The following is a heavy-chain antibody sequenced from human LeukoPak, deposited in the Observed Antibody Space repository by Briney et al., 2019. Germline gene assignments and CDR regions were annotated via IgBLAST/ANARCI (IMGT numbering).Heavy chain of an antibody. CDR1: GGSFSSSA. CDR2: IIPLFGTA. CDR3: ARDTPGDLDAFDI. V-gene: IGHV1-69*13. Sequence: ASVKVSCKASGGSFSSSAITWVRQAPGQGLQWMGGIIPLFGTANYAQKFQGRVTITADESTSTAYMELSSLRSEDTAVYYCARDTPGDLDAFDIWGQGTMVTVSS. D-gene: IGHD7-27*01. J-gene: IGHJ3*02.